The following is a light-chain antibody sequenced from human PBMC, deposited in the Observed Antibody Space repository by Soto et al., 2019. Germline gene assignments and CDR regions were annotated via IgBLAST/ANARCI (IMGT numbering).Light chain of an antibody. CDR2: WAA. J-gene: IGKJ1*01. Sequence: DIVMTQSPDSLAVSLGERATINCKSSQSVLYSSNNKNYLAWYQQKPGQPPKLLIYWAATRESGVPDRFSGSGSEADFILTISSLQAEDVAVYYCQQYYANSPWTFGQGTKVEIK. CDR1: QSVLYSSNNKNY. V-gene: IGKV4-1*01. CDR3: QQYYANSPWT.